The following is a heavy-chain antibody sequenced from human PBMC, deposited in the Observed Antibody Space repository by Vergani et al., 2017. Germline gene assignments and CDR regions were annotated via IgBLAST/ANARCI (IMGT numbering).Heavy chain of an antibody. CDR2: SNAGNGNT. Sequence: QVQLVQSGAEVKKPGASVKVSCKASGYTFTSYAMHWVRQAPGQRLEWMGWSNAGNGNTKYSQKFQGRVTITRDTSASTAYMELRSLRSEYTAGYYCAGDSRVEYYDSSGYLSGYYGMDVWGQGTTVSVAS. V-gene: IGHV1-3*01. D-gene: IGHD3-22*01. CDR1: GYTFTSYA. CDR3: AGDSRVEYYDSSGYLSGYYGMDV. J-gene: IGHJ6*02.